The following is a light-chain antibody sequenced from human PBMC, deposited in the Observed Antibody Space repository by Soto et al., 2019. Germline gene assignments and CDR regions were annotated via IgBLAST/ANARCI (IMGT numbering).Light chain of an antibody. CDR1: QSFRGL. Sequence: ENVLTQSPGTLSLSPGDRASLSCRASQSFRGLLAWYQQKPGQAPRLLISGASTIANGIPARFSGSGSGTEFTLTISSLQSEDFAVYYCQQYNNWPITFGQGTRLEIK. CDR3: QQYNNWPIT. CDR2: GAS. J-gene: IGKJ5*01. V-gene: IGKV3-15*01.